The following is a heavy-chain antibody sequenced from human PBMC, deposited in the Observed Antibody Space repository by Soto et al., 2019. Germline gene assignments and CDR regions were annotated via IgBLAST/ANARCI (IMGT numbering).Heavy chain of an antibody. CDR1: GGSFSGYY. V-gene: IGHV4-34*01. J-gene: IGHJ4*02. CDR2: INHSGST. CDR3: ARVPGYCSSTSCYSFDY. Sequence: TLSLTCAVYGGSFSGYYWSWIRQPPGKGLEWIGEINHSGSTNYNPSLKSRVTISVDTSKNQFSLKLSSVTAADTAVYYCARVPGYCSSTSCYSFDYWGQGTLVTVSS. D-gene: IGHD2-2*01.